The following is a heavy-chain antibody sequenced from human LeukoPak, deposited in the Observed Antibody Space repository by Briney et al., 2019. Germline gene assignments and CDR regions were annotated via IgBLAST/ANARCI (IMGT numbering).Heavy chain of an antibody. V-gene: IGHV3-73*01. J-gene: IGHJ6*02. CDR2: IRSKANSYAT. Sequence: PGGSLRLSCAASGFTFSGSAMHWVRQASGKGLEWVGRIRSKANSYATAYAASVKGRFTISRDDSKNTAYLQMNSLKTEDTAVYYCTKNYDFWSGYRSGDYYGMDVWGQGTTVTVSS. CDR1: GFTFSGSA. CDR3: TKNYDFWSGYRSGDYYGMDV. D-gene: IGHD3-3*01.